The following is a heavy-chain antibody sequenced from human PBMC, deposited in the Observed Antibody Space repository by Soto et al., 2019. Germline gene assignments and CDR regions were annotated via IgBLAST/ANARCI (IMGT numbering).Heavy chain of an antibody. CDR2: IDPGTGRT. CDR3: ARGPVLKYYAMRGFRGSFDY. D-gene: IGHD2-2*01. CDR1: GYVVTSNF. V-gene: IGHV1-46*01. Sequence: ASVKVSCKASGYVVTSNFIHWVRQAPGQGLEWMGVIDPGTGRTSYPQKFQGRVTVTRDTSTNTVYMELSSLQSEDTAVYYCARGPVLKYYAMRGFRGSFDYSGQGSQVTVSS. J-gene: IGHJ4*02.